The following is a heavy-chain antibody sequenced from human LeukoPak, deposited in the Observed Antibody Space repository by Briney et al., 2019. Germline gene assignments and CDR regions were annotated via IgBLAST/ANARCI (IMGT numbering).Heavy chain of an antibody. CDR2: IQNSAIYRAKI. V-gene: IGHV4-59*08. CDR1: GGSISSYY. J-gene: IGHJ6*02. Sequence: SETRSLTCAVSGGSISSYYWTWIRQPPGKGLEWVGYIQNSAIYRAKIKSSPSLQSRVSLSIDTSKNQVSLTVNSVTAADTAVYYCARLSSTLCYSMDVWGPGTAVTVSS. D-gene: IGHD2-15*01. CDR3: ARLSSTLCYSMDV.